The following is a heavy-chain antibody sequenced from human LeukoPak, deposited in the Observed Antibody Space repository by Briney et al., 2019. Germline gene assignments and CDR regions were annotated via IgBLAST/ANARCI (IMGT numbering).Heavy chain of an antibody. CDR2: MNPKSGNT. Sequence: ASVKVSCKASGYTLTTYDINWVRQATGQGLEWMGWMNPKSGNTGYAQKFQGRVTITRNTSINTAYMELSSLKSDDTAVYYCARGLGDYKPKNYFDYWGQGTLVTVSS. D-gene: IGHD4-17*01. V-gene: IGHV1-8*03. CDR3: ARGLGDYKPKNYFDY. J-gene: IGHJ4*02. CDR1: GYTLTTYD.